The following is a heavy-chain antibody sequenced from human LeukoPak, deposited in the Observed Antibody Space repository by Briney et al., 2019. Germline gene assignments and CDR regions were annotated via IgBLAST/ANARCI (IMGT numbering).Heavy chain of an antibody. CDR3: ARDVGYWYLDL. V-gene: IGHV3-21*01. Sequence: PGGSLRLSCAASEFIFSSYSMNWVRQAPGKGLEWVSSISSSTTYIYYADSVKGRFTISRDNAKNSLYLQMNSLRAEDTAVYYCARDVGYWYLDLWGRGTLVTVSS. CDR2: ISSSTTYI. D-gene: IGHD2-15*01. CDR1: EFIFSSYS. J-gene: IGHJ2*01.